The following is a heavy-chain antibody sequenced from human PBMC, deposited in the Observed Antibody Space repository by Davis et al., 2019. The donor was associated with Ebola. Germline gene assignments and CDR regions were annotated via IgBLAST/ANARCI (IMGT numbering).Heavy chain of an antibody. J-gene: IGHJ6*02. Sequence: GESLKISCAASGFTFSSYSMNWVRQAPGKGLEWVSYISSSSSYIYYADSVKGRFTISRDNAKNSLYLQMNSLRAEDTAVYYCARTTRRYYYYGMDVWGQGTTVTVSS. V-gene: IGHV3-21*05. D-gene: IGHD4-11*01. CDR2: ISSSSSYI. CDR3: ARTTRRYYYYGMDV. CDR1: GFTFSSYS.